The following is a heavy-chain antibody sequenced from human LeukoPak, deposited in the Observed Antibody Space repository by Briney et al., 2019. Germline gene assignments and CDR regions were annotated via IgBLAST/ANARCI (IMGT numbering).Heavy chain of an antibody. V-gene: IGHV1-3*01. CDR3: ARERGYDFWSGSDENWFDP. CDR1: GYTFTTYA. CDR2: INAGNGNT. D-gene: IGHD3-3*01. J-gene: IGHJ5*02. Sequence: ASVKVSCKASGYTFTTYAMHWVRQAPGQGLEWMGWINAGNGNTKYSQKLQGRVTMTTDTSTSTAYMELRSLRSDDTAVYYCARERGYDFWSGSDENWFDPWGQGTLVTVSS.